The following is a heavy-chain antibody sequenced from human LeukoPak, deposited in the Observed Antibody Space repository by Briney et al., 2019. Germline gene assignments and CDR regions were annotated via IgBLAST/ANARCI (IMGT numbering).Heavy chain of an antibody. J-gene: IGHJ4*02. V-gene: IGHV3-23*01. D-gene: IGHD4-17*01. CDR3: AKSPTVTKLRYYFDY. CDR1: GFTFSSYA. Sequence: GGSLRLSCPASGFTFSSYAMSWVRQAPGKGLEWVSAISGSGGSTYYADSVKGRFTISRDNSKNTLYLQMNSLRAEDTAVYYCAKSPTVTKLRYYFDYWGQGTLVTVSS. CDR2: ISGSGGST.